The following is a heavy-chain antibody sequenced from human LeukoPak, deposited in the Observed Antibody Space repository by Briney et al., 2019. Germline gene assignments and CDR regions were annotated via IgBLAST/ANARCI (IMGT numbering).Heavy chain of an antibody. CDR3: ARVIRSYYYDSSGYYNWFDP. D-gene: IGHD3-22*01. J-gene: IGHJ5*02. CDR1: GGSISSYY. Sequence: PSETLSLTCTVSGGSISSYYWSWIRQPAGKGLEWIGRIYTSGSTNYNPSLKSRVIMSVDTSKNQFSLKLSSVTAADTAVYYCARVIRSYYYDSSGYYNWFDPWGQGTLVTVSS. V-gene: IGHV4-4*07. CDR2: IYTSGST.